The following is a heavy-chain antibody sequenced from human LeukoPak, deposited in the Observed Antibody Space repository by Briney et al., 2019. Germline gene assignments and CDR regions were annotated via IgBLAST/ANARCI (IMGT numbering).Heavy chain of an antibody. D-gene: IGHD2-2*01. CDR1: GGTFSSYA. V-gene: IGHV1-69*04. CDR2: IIPILGIA. Sequence: ASVKVSCKASGGTFSSYAISWVRQAPGQGLEWMGRIIPILGIANYAQKFQGRVTITADKSTSTAYMERSSLRSEDTAVYYCARQISTSLYYFDYWGQGTLVTVSS. J-gene: IGHJ4*02. CDR3: ARQISTSLYYFDY.